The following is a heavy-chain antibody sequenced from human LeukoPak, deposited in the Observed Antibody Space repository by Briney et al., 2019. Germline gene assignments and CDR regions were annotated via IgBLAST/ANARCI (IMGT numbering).Heavy chain of an antibody. CDR1: GYTFTCYY. V-gene: IGHV1-2*02. Sequence: ASVKVSCKASGYTFTCYYMHWVRQAPGQGLEWMGWINPNSGGTNYAQKFQGRVTMTRDTSISTAYMELSRLRSDDTAVYYCARVGRIAVAGTSNYYMDVWGKGTTVTISS. CDR3: ARVGRIAVAGTSNYYMDV. J-gene: IGHJ6*03. D-gene: IGHD6-19*01. CDR2: INPNSGGT.